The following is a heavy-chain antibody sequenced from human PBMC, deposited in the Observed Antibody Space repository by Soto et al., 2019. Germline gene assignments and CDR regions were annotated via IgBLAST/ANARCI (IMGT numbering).Heavy chain of an antibody. CDR3: ARDYDYVWGSPGTYFDY. Sequence: GASVKVSCKASGYTCTDYYMHWVRQAPGQGLEWMGWINPNSGGTNYAQKFQGRVTMTRDTSISTAYMELSRLRSDDTAVYYCARDYDYVWGSPGTYFDYWGQGTLVTVSS. D-gene: IGHD3-16*01. CDR2: INPNSGGT. V-gene: IGHV1-2*02. J-gene: IGHJ4*02. CDR1: GYTCTDYY.